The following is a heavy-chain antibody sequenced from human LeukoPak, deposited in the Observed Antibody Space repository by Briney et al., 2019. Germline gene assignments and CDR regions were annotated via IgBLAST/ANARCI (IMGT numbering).Heavy chain of an antibody. D-gene: IGHD5-18*01. CDR3: VREGYSYGWNFDY. Sequence: SETLSLTCTVSGGYISSGGYYWSRIRQHPGKGLEWIGYIYYSGSTYYNPSLKSRVTISVDTSKNQFSLKLSSVTAADTAVYYCVREGYSYGWNFDYWGQGTLVTVSP. CDR1: GGYISSGGYY. CDR2: IYYSGST. V-gene: IGHV4-31*03. J-gene: IGHJ4*02.